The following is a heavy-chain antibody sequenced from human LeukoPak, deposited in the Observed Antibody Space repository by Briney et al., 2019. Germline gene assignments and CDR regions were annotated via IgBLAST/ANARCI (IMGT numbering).Heavy chain of an antibody. V-gene: IGHV1-18*01. Sequence: ASVKVSCKASGYTFTTYGISWVRQAPGQGLEWMGWISAYNANTNYAQNLQGRVTMATDTSTSTAYMELRSLRSDDTAVYYCARDNYDILTALDYWGQGTLVTVSS. CDR3: ARDNYDILTALDY. CDR2: ISAYNANT. D-gene: IGHD3-9*01. J-gene: IGHJ4*02. CDR1: GYTFTTYG.